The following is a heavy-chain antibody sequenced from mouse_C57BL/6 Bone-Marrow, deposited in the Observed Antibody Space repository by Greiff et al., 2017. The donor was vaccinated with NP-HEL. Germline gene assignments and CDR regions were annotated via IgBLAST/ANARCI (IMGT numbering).Heavy chain of an antibody. J-gene: IGHJ2*01. V-gene: IGHV5-12*01. D-gene: IGHD2-3*01. CDR2: ISNGGGST. Sequence: EVKLMESGGGLVQPGGSLKLSCAASGFTFSDYYMYWVRQTPEKRLEWVAYISNGGGSTYYPDTVKGRFTISRDNAKNTLYLQMSRLKSEDTAMYYCARLGWLPHFDYWGQGTTLTVSS. CDR1: GFTFSDYY. CDR3: ARLGWLPHFDY.